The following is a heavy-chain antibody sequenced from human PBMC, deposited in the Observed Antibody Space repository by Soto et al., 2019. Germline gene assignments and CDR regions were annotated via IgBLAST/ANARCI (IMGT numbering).Heavy chain of an antibody. CDR3: ARSPAVPGYSSSWYWFDP. D-gene: IGHD6-13*01. CDR1: GFTVSSNY. J-gene: IGHJ5*02. Sequence: GGSLRLSCAASGFTVSSNYMSWVRQAPGKGLEWVSVIYSGGSTYYADSVKGRFTISRDNSKNTLYLQMNSLRAEDTAVYYCARSPAVPGYSSSWYWFDPWGQGTLVTVSS. V-gene: IGHV3-66*01. CDR2: IYSGGST.